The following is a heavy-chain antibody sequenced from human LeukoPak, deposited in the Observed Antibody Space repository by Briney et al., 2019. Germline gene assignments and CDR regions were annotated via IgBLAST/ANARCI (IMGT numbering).Heavy chain of an antibody. CDR3: ARYHSGYDDY. J-gene: IGHJ4*02. Sequence: SETLSLTCTVSGGSISSHYWSWSRQPPGKGLEWIGYIFYTGNTNYNPSLKSRVTLSVDTSRTQFSLKLSSVTAADTAVYYCARYHSGYDDYWGQGTLVTVSS. CDR1: GGSISSHY. CDR2: IFYTGNT. V-gene: IGHV4-59*11. D-gene: IGHD5-12*01.